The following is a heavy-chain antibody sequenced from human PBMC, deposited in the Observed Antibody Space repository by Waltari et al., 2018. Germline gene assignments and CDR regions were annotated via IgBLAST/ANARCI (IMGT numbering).Heavy chain of an antibody. V-gene: IGHV3-7*01. CDR2: IKTDGSET. D-gene: IGHD6-13*01. J-gene: IGHJ4*02. Sequence: EVQVVESGGGLVQPGGSLRRSCAASGFTFSSSGMTWVRQAPGKGLEWVANIKTDGSETYYVDSVKGRFTISRDNTKNSLYLQMSSLRAEDTAVYYCAIGGVETSWYWRYWGQGTLVTVSS. CDR3: AIGGVETSWYWRY. CDR1: GFTFSSSG.